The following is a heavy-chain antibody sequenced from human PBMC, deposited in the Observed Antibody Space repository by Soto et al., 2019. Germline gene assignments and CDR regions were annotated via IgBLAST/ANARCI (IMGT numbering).Heavy chain of an antibody. CDR2: IIPIFGTA. J-gene: IGHJ4*02. D-gene: IGHD1-26*01. CDR3: ARDQGRVRRSGSYYYFDY. V-gene: IGHV1-69*13. Sequence: VASVKVSCKASGGTFSSYAISWVRQAPGQGLEWMGGIIPIFGTANYAQKFQGRVTITADESTSTAYMELSSLRSEDTAVYYCARDQGRVRRSGSYYYFDYWGQGTLVTVSS. CDR1: GGTFSSYA.